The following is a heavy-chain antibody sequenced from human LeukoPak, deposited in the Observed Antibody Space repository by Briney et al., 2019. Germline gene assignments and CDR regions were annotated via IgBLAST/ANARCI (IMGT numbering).Heavy chain of an antibody. J-gene: IGHJ4*02. D-gene: IGHD3-16*01. CDR3: ARGTFRYKPGVPFDY. V-gene: IGHV4-34*01. CDR2: INHSGST. Sequence: EINHSGSTNYNPSLKSRVTISVDTSKNQFSLKLSSVTAADTAVYYCARGTFRYKPGVPFDYWGQGTLVTVSS.